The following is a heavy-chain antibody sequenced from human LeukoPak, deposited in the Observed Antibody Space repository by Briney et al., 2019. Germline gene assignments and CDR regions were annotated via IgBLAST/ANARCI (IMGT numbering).Heavy chain of an antibody. J-gene: IGHJ4*02. Sequence: GGSLRLSCAASGFTFSIYGMHWVRQPPGKGLEWVALVQYDGTDIHYRDSVKGRFTISRDNSKNTLYLQMNSLRAEDTAVYYCAKDESYYFDSSGYYHDYWGQGTLVTVSS. CDR2: VQYDGTDI. CDR1: GFTFSIYG. V-gene: IGHV3-30*02. D-gene: IGHD3-22*01. CDR3: AKDESYYFDSSGYYHDY.